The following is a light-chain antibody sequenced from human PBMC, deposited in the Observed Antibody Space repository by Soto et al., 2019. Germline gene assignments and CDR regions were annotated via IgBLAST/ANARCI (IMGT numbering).Light chain of an antibody. CDR2: AAS. Sequence: EIVMTQSPATLSVSPGERATLSCRASQSVSSNLAWYQQKPGQAPRLLIYAASARATGIPARFSGSGSGTEFTLTISSLQSEDVAVYYCQQYNNWWTFGQGTKVDIK. V-gene: IGKV3-15*01. J-gene: IGKJ1*01. CDR3: QQYNNWWT. CDR1: QSVSSN.